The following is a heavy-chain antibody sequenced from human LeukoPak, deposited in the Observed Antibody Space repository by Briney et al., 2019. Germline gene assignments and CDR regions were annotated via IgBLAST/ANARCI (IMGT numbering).Heavy chain of an antibody. J-gene: IGHJ4*02. Sequence: GGSLRLSCAASGFTFSTYWMHWVRQAPGKGLVWVSRINTDGSDITYADSVRGRFTISRDNSKNTLYLQMNSLRAEDTAVYYCAKGAITGTTLSHFDYWGQGTLVTVSS. CDR1: GFTFSTYW. D-gene: IGHD1-7*01. V-gene: IGHV3-74*03. CDR3: AKGAITGTTLSHFDY. CDR2: INTDGSDI.